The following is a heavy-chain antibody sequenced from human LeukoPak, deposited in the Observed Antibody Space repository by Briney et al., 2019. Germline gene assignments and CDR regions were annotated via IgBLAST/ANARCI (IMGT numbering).Heavy chain of an antibody. CDR3: ARSGLRDYCVC. D-gene: IGHD3-9*01. V-gene: IGHV6-1*01. J-gene: IGHJ4*02. CDR1: GDSVSSNSAA. Sequence: SQTLSLTCAISGDSVSSNSAAWNWIGQSPSRGFEWLGRTYYRSKWYHDFAVSVESRITINPDTSKNQFSLQLNSVTPEDTAMYYCARSGLRDYCVCWGLGTLVTVSS. CDR2: TYYRSKWYH.